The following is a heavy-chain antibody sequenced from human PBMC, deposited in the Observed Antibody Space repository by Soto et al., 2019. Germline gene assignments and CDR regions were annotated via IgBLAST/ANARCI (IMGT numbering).Heavy chain of an antibody. Sequence: PSETLSLTCTVSGGSISNSYWSWIRQPPGKGLEWIAYIYYSGSTNYNPSLKSRVTMSLDTSKNHFSLKLSSMTAADTAVYYCARHVVPAANYFDYWGQGTLVTVS. V-gene: IGHV4-59*08. J-gene: IGHJ4*02. D-gene: IGHD2-2*01. CDR3: ARHVVPAANYFDY. CDR2: IYYSGST. CDR1: GGSISNSY.